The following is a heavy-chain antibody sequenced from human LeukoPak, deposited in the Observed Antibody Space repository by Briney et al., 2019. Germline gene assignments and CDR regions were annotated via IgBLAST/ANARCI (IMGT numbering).Heavy chain of an antibody. V-gene: IGHV1-2*02. CDR2: INPNSGGT. CDR1: GYTFTGYY. J-gene: IGHJ4*02. CDR3: ARVVVVPAATMVPFDY. D-gene: IGHD2-2*01. Sequence: GASVKVSCKASGYTFTGYYMHWVRQAPGQGLEWMGWINPNSGGTNYAQKFQGRVTMTRDTSISTAYMELSRLRSDDTAVYYCARVVVVPAATMVPFDYWGQGTLVTVSS.